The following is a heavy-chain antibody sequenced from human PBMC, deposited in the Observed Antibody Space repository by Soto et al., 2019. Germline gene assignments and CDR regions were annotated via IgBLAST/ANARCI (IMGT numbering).Heavy chain of an antibody. J-gene: IGHJ4*02. CDR3: TTARHCSSDACPAAE. Sequence: EVQLLESGGGLVQPGGSLRLSCTTSGFTFSTTGMLWLRQPPGKGLEWVSAIGPDPSNTKYTDSVKGRFIISRDNSTNTVFLQMTSLGAEDTALYYCTTARHCSSDACPAAEWGQGTLITVSS. CDR1: GFTFSTTG. D-gene: IGHD2-2*01. V-gene: IGHV3-23*01. CDR2: IGPDPSNT.